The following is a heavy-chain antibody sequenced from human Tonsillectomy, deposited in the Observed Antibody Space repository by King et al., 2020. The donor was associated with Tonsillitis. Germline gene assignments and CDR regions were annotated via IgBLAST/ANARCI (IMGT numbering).Heavy chain of an antibody. D-gene: IGHD3-3*01. V-gene: IGHV4-59*01. CDR1: GGSISSYY. Sequence: VQLQESGPGLVKPSETLSLTCTVSGGSISSYYWSWIRQPPGKGLEWIGYIYYSGSTNYNPSLKSRVTISVDTSKNQFSLKLSSVTAADTAVYYCARSYDFWSGSPYDYWGQGTLVTVSS. J-gene: IGHJ4*02. CDR3: ARSYDFWSGSPYDY. CDR2: IYYSGST.